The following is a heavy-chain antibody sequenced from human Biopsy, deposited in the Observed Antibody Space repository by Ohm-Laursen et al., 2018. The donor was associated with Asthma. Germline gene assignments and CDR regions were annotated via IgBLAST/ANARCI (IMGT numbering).Heavy chain of an antibody. J-gene: IGHJ4*02. D-gene: IGHD1-26*01. Sequence: TQTLTLTCTFSGFSLSTSGGGVGWIRQPLGKALEWLGNIYWDDDKRYSPSLQSRLTITRDTPKDQVVLTMTNVGPVDTGTYYCVHTLVGLKAFDFWGQGTLVTVSS. CDR1: GFSLSTSGGG. CDR3: VHTLVGLKAFDF. V-gene: IGHV2-5*02. CDR2: IYWDDDK.